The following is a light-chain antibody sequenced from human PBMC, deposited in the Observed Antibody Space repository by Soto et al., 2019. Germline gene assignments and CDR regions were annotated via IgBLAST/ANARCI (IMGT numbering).Light chain of an antibody. V-gene: IGKV1-5*01. CDR1: QTINRW. CDR3: QQYSSLWT. J-gene: IGKJ1*01. CDR2: DAS. Sequence: DIQMTQSPATLPASVGDRVTITCRASQTINRWLAWYQQKPGKAPQVLIYDASTLESGVPSRFSGSGSGTEFTLTINNLQPDDLATYYCQQYSSLWTFGPGTKVEIK.